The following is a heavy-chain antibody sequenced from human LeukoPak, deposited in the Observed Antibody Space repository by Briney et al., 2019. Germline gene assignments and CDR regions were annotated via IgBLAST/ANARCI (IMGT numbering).Heavy chain of an antibody. CDR2: INWNSDTR. J-gene: IGHJ4*02. D-gene: IGHD4-11*01. V-gene: IGHV3-9*01. CDR3: TKEHDHSHRHPAAYFDV. Sequence: GRSLTLSCAASGFTFYDYAMHWVRHAPGKGLEWVSGINWNSDTRAYADSVKGRFAISRDNAKNSLHLEMNSLTPDDTAIYYCTKEHDHSHRHPAAYFDVWGQGILVTVSS. CDR1: GFTFYDYA.